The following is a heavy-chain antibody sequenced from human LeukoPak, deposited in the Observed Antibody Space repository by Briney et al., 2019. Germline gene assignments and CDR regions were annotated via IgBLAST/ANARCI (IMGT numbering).Heavy chain of an antibody. J-gene: IGHJ5*02. CDR3: ARAPTRGVIIA. CDR1: GFTFSSYA. CDR2: ISYDGSNK. Sequence: GRSLRLSCAASGFTFSSYAMHWVRQAPGKGLEWVAVISYDGSNKYYADSVKGRFTISRDNSKNTLYLQMNSLRAEDTAVYYCARAPTRGVIIAWGQGTLVTDSS. V-gene: IGHV3-30-3*01. D-gene: IGHD3-10*01.